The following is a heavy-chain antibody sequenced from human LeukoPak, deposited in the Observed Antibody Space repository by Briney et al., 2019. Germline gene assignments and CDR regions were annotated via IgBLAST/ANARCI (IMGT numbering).Heavy chain of an antibody. D-gene: IGHD3-10*01. V-gene: IGHV4-39*01. CDR3: ARRKGFGEGYFDS. Sequence: SETLSLTCTVSGGSISSSSYYWGWIRQPPGKGLEWVGEINHSGSTNYNPSLKSRVTISVDTSKDQFSLKLSSVTAADTAVYYCARRKGFGEGYFDSWGQGTLVTVSS. J-gene: IGHJ4*02. CDR1: GGSISSSSYY. CDR2: INHSGST.